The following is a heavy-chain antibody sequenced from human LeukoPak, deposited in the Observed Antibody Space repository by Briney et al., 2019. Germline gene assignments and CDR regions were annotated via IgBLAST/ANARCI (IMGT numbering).Heavy chain of an antibody. Sequence: ASETLSLTCTVSGGAITNYYWSWIRQPPGKGLEWIGSIYYSGSTYYNPSLKSRVTISVDTSKNQFSLKLSSVTAADTAVYYCARDHQQRTPFDYWGQGILVTVSS. CDR1: GGAITNYY. CDR3: ARDHQQRTPFDY. J-gene: IGHJ4*02. V-gene: IGHV4-39*07. CDR2: IYYSGST. D-gene: IGHD6-25*01.